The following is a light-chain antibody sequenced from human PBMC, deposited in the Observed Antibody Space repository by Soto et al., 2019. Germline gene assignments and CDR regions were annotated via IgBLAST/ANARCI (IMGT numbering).Light chain of an antibody. Sequence: VLTQSPGTLSLYTGERATLSCRASQSISSNFLAWYQQKRGQAPRLLIHGASNRATGIPDRFSGSGSGTDFTLTITRLEPEDFAVYYCQQYGGSPRTFGQGTKVDIK. CDR1: QSISSNF. CDR2: GAS. J-gene: IGKJ1*01. CDR3: QQYGGSPRT. V-gene: IGKV3-20*01.